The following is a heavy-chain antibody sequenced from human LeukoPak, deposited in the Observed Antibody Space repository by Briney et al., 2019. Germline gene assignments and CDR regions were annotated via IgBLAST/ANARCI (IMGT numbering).Heavy chain of an antibody. J-gene: IGHJ4*02. Sequence: GGSLRLSCAASGFTFSSYSMNWVRQAPGKGLEWVSYISSSSSTIYYADSVKGRFTISRDNAKNSLYLQMNSLRAEDTAAYYCARTYYYGSGSYSVDYWGQGTLVTVSS. CDR1: GFTFSSYS. D-gene: IGHD3-10*01. CDR2: ISSSSSTI. V-gene: IGHV3-48*04. CDR3: ARTYYYGSGSYSVDY.